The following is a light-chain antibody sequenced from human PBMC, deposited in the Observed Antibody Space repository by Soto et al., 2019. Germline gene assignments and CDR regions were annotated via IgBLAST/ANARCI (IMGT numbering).Light chain of an antibody. Sequence: DIVMTQSPDSLAVSLGERATINCRSSQSVLSSSNNKNYLAWYQHKAGQPPKLLVYWASTRESGVPDRFSGSGSGTDFTLTISSLQAEDVAVYYCQQYYTTLLTFGGGTNVEIK. CDR2: WAS. J-gene: IGKJ4*01. CDR1: QSVLSSSNNKNY. CDR3: QQYYTTLLT. V-gene: IGKV4-1*01.